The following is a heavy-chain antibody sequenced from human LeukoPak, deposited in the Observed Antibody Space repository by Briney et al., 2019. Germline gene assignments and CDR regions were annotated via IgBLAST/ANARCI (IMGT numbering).Heavy chain of an antibody. CDR2: INSNSGGT. D-gene: IGHD3-22*01. CDR3: ARSGSTGYSLDY. V-gene: IGHV1-2*02. CDR1: GYTFTAYY. J-gene: IGHJ4*02. Sequence: ASVRVSCKASGYTFTAYYTHWVRQAPGQGLEWMGSINSNSGGTNYAQNFQGRVAMTRDTSISTAYMELSRLRSDDTAVYFCARSGSTGYSLDYWGQGTLVTVSS.